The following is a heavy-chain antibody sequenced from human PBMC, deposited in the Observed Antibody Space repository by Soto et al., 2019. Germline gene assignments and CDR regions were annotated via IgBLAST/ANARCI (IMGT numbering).Heavy chain of an antibody. Sequence: GASVKVSCKASGYTFTSYAMHWVRQAPGQRLEWMGWINAGNGNTKYSQKFQGRVTITRDTSASTAYMELSNLRSEDTAVYYCARGIAAADPIDYWGQGTLVTVSS. CDR2: INAGNGNT. J-gene: IGHJ4*02. CDR3: ARGIAAADPIDY. D-gene: IGHD6-13*01. V-gene: IGHV1-3*01. CDR1: GYTFTSYA.